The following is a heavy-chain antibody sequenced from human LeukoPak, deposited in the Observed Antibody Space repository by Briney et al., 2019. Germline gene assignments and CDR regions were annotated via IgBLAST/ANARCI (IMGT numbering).Heavy chain of an antibody. D-gene: IGHD3-9*01. CDR1: GFTLSSYE. CDR2: ISNSGSTK. J-gene: IGHJ6*02. CDR3: ARDPYHYDILTGYYRFYYYYGMDV. V-gene: IGHV3-30*04. Sequence: GGSLRLSCAASGFTLSSYEMNWVRQAPGKGLEWVAVISNSGSTKYYADSVKGRFTISRDNSKNTLYLQMNSLRAEDTAVYYCARDPYHYDILTGYYRFYYYYGMDVWGQGTTVTVSS.